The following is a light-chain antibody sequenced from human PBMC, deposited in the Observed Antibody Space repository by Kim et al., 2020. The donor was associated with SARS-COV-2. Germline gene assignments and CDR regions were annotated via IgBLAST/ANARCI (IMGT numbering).Light chain of an antibody. CDR3: QDYSTAPWT. Sequence: EIQMTQSPSSLSASVGDRVTITCRASHGINNYLAWYQQKPGKVPQLLIFGASTLQLGVPSRFSGSGSGTDFTLTISSLQLEDVATYYCQDYSTAPWTFGHGTKVDIK. CDR1: HGINNY. V-gene: IGKV1-27*01. J-gene: IGKJ1*01. CDR2: GAS.